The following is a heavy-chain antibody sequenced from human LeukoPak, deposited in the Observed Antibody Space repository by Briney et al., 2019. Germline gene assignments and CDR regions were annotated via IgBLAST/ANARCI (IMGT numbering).Heavy chain of an antibody. CDR2: IYNSERT. V-gene: IGHV4-59*01. Sequence: PSETLPLTCIVSGDSISSYYWSWIRQPPGKGLEWIGYIYNSERTNYNPSLRSRVTISVDTSKNQFSLRLSSVTAADTAVYYCARQYSSGGYYFDYWGQGTLVTVSS. J-gene: IGHJ4*02. CDR1: GDSISSYY. D-gene: IGHD6-25*01. CDR3: ARQYSSGGYYFDY.